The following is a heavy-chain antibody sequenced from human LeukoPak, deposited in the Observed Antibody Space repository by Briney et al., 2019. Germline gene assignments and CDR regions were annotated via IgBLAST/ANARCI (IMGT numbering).Heavy chain of an antibody. CDR3: ARHGRMGTINPSY. CDR2: MYYSGST. CDR1: GGSISNSSYY. V-gene: IGHV4-39*01. D-gene: IGHD5-24*01. Sequence: SETLSLTCTVSGGSISNSSYYWGWIRQPPGKGLEWIGVMYYSGSTYYNPSLKSGATISVDTSKNQFSLKLSSVTAADTAVYYCARHGRMGTINPSYWGQGTLVTVSS. J-gene: IGHJ4*02.